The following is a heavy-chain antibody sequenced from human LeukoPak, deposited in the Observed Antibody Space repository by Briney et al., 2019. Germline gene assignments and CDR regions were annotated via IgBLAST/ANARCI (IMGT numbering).Heavy chain of an antibody. CDR3: AKAANWGSFDY. D-gene: IGHD7-27*01. CDR2: ISYDGNSK. CDR1: GFTFSRYG. J-gene: IGHJ4*02. Sequence: GGSLRLSCAASGFTFSRYGMHWVRQAPGKGLEWVAVISYDGNSKYYADSVKGRFTISRDNPKNTLYLQMNSLRAEDTAVYYCAKAANWGSFDYWGQGTLVTVSS. V-gene: IGHV3-30*18.